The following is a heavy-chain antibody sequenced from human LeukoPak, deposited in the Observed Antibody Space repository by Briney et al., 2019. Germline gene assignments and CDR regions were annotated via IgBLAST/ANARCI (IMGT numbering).Heavy chain of an antibody. J-gene: IGHJ4*02. CDR1: GFTFSSYA. D-gene: IGHD3-22*01. V-gene: IGHV3-23*01. CDR2: ISGSGDST. Sequence: GGSLRLSCAASGFTFSSYAMSWVRQAPGKGLEWVSAISGSGDSTYYGDSVKGRFTISRDNSKNTLFLQMNSLRADDTGLYFCAYYDSSGYYYGRLRYWGQGTPVTVSS. CDR3: AYYDSSGYYYGRLRY.